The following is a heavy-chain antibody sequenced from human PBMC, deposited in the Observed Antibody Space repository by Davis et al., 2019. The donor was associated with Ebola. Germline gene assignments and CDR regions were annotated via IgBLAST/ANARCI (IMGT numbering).Heavy chain of an antibody. CDR3: ARLSSTGHLDY. CDR2: IYYSGST. J-gene: IGHJ4*02. V-gene: IGHV4-59*08. Sequence: MPSETLSLTCTVSGGSISSYYWSWIRQPPGKGLEWIGYIYYSGSTNYNPSLKSRVTISVDTSKNQFSLKLSSVTAADTAVYYCARLSSTGHLDYWGQGTLVTVSS. D-gene: IGHD6-19*01. CDR1: GGSISSYY.